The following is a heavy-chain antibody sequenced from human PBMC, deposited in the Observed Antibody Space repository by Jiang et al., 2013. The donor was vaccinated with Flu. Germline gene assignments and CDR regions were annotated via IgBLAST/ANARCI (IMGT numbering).Heavy chain of an antibody. CDR1: GFSLSTSGMC. V-gene: IGHV2-70*16. CDR3: ARMTGYSNGWYGL. Sequence: KPTQTLTLTCTFSGFSLSTSGMCVSWIRQPPGKALEWLARIDWDDDKFYNTSLETRLTISKDTSKNQVVLTMTNMDPVDTATYYCARMTGYSNGWYGLWGQGTLVTVSS. J-gene: IGHJ5*02. D-gene: IGHD6-19*01. CDR2: IDWDDDK.